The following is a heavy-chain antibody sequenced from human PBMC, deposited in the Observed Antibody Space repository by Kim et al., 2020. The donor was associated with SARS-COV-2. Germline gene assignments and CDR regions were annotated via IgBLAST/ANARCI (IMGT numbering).Heavy chain of an antibody. V-gene: IGHV3-64D*08. J-gene: IGHJ6*02. CDR3: VKRASSSGWYGIDV. D-gene: IGHD6-25*01. Sequence: ADSVRDRFTISRDNSKNALYLQMSSLRPEDTAVYYCVKRASSSGWYGIDVWGQGTTLTVSS.